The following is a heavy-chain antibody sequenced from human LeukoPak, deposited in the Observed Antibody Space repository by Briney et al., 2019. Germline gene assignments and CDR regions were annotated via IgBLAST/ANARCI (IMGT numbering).Heavy chain of an antibody. J-gene: IGHJ4*02. CDR2: IKQDGSEK. CDR3: ASYRLRFLEWLSLPFDY. D-gene: IGHD3-3*01. CDR1: GFTFSSYW. Sequence: PGGSLRLSCAASGFTFSSYWMGWVRQAPGKGLEWVANIKQDGSEKYYVDSVKGRFTISRDNAKNSLYLQMNSLRAEDTAVYYCASYRLRFLEWLSLPFDYWGQGTLVTVSS. V-gene: IGHV3-7*01.